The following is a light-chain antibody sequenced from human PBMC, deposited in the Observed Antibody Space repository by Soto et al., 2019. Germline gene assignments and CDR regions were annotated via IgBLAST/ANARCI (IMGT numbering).Light chain of an antibody. CDR2: DAS. CDR3: QQRDNWPPYT. Sequence: EIVLTQSPAILSLSPGERATLSCRASQGVSRYLAWYQQKPGQAPRLLIYDASIRATGIPARFSGSGSGTDFTLPISSLESEDFAVYYCQQRDNWPPYTFGRGTKLEIK. V-gene: IGKV3-11*01. CDR1: QGVSRY. J-gene: IGKJ2*01.